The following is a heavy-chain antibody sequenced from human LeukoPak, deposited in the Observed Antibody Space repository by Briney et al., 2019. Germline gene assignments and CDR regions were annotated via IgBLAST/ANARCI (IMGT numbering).Heavy chain of an antibody. D-gene: IGHD3-22*01. J-gene: IGHJ3*02. CDR3: ARDRSYYDGSGFYKYAFDI. V-gene: IGHV4-34*01. CDR1: GGSFSGYY. CDR2: INHSGST. Sequence: SETLSLTCAVYGGSFSGYYWSWIRQPPGKGLEWIGEINHSGSTNYNPSLKSRVTISVDTSKNQFSLKLSSVTAADTAVYYCARDRSYYDGSGFYKYAFDIWGQGTVVTVSS.